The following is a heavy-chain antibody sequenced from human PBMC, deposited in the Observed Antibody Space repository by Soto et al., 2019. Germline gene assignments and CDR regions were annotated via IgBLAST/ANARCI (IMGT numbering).Heavy chain of an antibody. J-gene: IGHJ6*02. D-gene: IGHD3-10*01. V-gene: IGHV3-23*01. CDR3: AKVIDSGSYQPPSRGMDV. CDR2: ISGSGGST. Sequence: GGSLRLSCAASGFTFSSYAMSWVRQAPGKGLEWVSAISGSGGSTYYADSVKGRFTISRDNSKNTLYLQMNSLRAEDTAVYYCAKVIDSGSYQPPSRGMDVWGQGTTVTVSS. CDR1: GFTFSSYA.